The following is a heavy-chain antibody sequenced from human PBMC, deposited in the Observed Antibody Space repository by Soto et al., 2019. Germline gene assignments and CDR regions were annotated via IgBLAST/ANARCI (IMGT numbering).Heavy chain of an antibody. Sequence: ASVKVSCKASGYTFTSYGISWVRQAPGQGLEWMGWISAYNGNTNYAQKLQGRVTMTTDTSTSTAYMELRSLRSDDTAVYYCARDRRAYCGGDCYSYGGSFDYRGQGTPVTVSS. J-gene: IGHJ4*02. V-gene: IGHV1-18*01. CDR2: ISAYNGNT. D-gene: IGHD2-21*02. CDR1: GYTFTSYG. CDR3: ARDRRAYCGGDCYSYGGSFDY.